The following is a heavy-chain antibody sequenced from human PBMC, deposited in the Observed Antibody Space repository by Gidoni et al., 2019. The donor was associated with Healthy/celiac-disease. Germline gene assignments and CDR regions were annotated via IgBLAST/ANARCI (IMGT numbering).Heavy chain of an antibody. D-gene: IGHD3-16*02. J-gene: IGHJ6*02. V-gene: IGHV1-46*03. CDR3: ARAGELSPPSSYGMDV. Sequence: QVQLVQSGAEVKKPGASVKVSCKASGYTFTSYYMHWVRQAPGQGLEWMGIINPSGGSTSYAQKFQGRVTMTRDTPTSTVYMELSSLRSEDTAVYYCARAGELSPPSSYGMDVWGQGTTVTVSS. CDR1: GYTFTSYY. CDR2: INPSGGST.